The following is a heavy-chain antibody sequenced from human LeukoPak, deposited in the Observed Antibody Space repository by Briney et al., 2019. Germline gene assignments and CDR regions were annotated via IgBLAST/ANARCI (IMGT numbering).Heavy chain of an antibody. CDR2: IYYSGST. J-gene: IGHJ4*02. Sequence: PSETLSLTCTVSGGSIGSYYWSWIRQPPGKGLEWIGYIYYSGSTNYNPSLKSRVTISVDTSKNQFSLKLSSVTAADTAVYYCARSTAMVNFDYWGQGTLVTVSS. CDR3: ARSTAMVNFDY. V-gene: IGHV4-59*01. CDR1: GGSIGSYY. D-gene: IGHD5-18*01.